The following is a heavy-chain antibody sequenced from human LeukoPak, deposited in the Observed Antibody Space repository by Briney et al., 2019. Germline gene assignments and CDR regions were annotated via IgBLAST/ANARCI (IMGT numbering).Heavy chain of an antibody. D-gene: IGHD2-2*02. CDR1: GYSFTSYW. CDR3: ASSYCSSTSCYINWFDP. V-gene: IGHV5-10-1*01. J-gene: IGHJ5*02. CDR2: IDPSDSYT. Sequence: GESLRISCKGSGYSFTSYWISWVRQMPGKGLEWMGRIDPSDSYTNYSPSFQGHVTISADMSISTAYLQWSSLKASDTAMYYCASSYCSSTSCYINWFDPWGQGTLVTVSS.